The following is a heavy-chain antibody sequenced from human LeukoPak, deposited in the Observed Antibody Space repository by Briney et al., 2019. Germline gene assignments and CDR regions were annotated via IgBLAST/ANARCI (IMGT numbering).Heavy chain of an antibody. J-gene: IGHJ4*02. Sequence: SETLSLTCTVSGGSISSGDYYWSWIRQPPGTGLEWIGYIYYSGSTYYNPSLKSRVTISVDTSKNQFSLKLSSVTAADTAVYYCARMDTAMFDYWGQGTLVTVSS. D-gene: IGHD5-18*01. V-gene: IGHV4-30-4*01. CDR3: ARMDTAMFDY. CDR2: IYYSGST. CDR1: GGSISSGDYY.